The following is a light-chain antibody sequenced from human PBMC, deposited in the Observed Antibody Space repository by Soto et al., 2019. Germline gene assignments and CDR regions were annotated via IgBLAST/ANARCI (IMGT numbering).Light chain of an antibody. CDR1: SSDVGGYNY. CDR2: DVS. J-gene: IGLJ2*01. Sequence: QSALTQPASVSGSPGQSITISCTGTSSDVGGYNYVSWYQQHPGKAPKLMIYDVSNRPSGVSNRFSGSKSGNTASLTISGLQAEDEADYYCCSYTSGNTVVFGGGTKLTVL. CDR3: CSYTSGNTVV. V-gene: IGLV2-14*01.